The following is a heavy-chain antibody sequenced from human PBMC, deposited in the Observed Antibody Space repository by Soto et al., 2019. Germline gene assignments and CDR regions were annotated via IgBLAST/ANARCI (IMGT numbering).Heavy chain of an antibody. CDR2: ISSDGSQK. CDR3: AKNIVRGHWYFDL. V-gene: IGHV3-30*18. J-gene: IGHJ2*01. D-gene: IGHD3-10*01. CDR1: GIAFSGCG. Sequence: QVQLVESGGGVVQPGKSLRLSCAASGIAFSGCGMFWVRQTPSKGLEWVAAISSDGSQKYYADSVKGRFTISRDNPTNTLSVQMNGLKTEDTAVYYCAKNIVRGHWYFDLWGRGTLVTVSS.